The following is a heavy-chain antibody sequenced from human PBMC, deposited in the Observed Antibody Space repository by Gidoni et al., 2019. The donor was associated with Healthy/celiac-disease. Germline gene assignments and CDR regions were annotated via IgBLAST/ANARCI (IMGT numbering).Heavy chain of an antibody. Sequence: QVPLVASGGGVVQPGRSLRPSCAASRFTLGVYGMHWVRQAPGKGLEWVAVITYDGSNKYYADSVKGRFTISRDNSKNTLYLQMNSLRAEDTAMYYCAKGLRMTTKGYFDYWGQGTLVTVSS. CDR2: ITYDGSNK. CDR1: RFTLGVYG. CDR3: AKGLRMTTKGYFDY. J-gene: IGHJ4*02. V-gene: IGHV3-30*18. D-gene: IGHD4-4*01.